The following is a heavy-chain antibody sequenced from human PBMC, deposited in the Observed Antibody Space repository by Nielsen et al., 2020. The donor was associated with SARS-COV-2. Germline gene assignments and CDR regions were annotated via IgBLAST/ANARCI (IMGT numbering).Heavy chain of an antibody. CDR3: ARDQAGYSSSHWGFDAFDI. J-gene: IGHJ3*02. V-gene: IGHV3-30*04. CDR2: ISYDGSNK. D-gene: IGHD6-13*01. Sequence: GGSLRLSCAASGFTFSSYAMHWVRQAPGKGLEWVAVISYDGSNKYYADSVKGRFTIPRDNSKNTLYLQMNSLRAEDTAVYYCARDQAGYSSSHWGFDAFDIWGQGTMVTVSS. CDR1: GFTFSSYA.